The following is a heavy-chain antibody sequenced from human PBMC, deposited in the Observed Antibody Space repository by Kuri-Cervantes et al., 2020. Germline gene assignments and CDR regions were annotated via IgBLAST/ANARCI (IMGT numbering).Heavy chain of an antibody. Sequence: GGSLRLSCAASGFTSYGMHWVRQAPGKGLEWVAVISYDGSNKYYADSVKGRFTISRDNSKNTLYLQMNSLRAEDTAVYYCAKDYGSGSYYYYGMDVWGQGTTVTVSS. V-gene: IGHV3-30*18. CDR2: ISYDGSNK. D-gene: IGHD3-10*01. J-gene: IGHJ6*02. CDR1: GFTSYG. CDR3: AKDYGSGSYYYYGMDV.